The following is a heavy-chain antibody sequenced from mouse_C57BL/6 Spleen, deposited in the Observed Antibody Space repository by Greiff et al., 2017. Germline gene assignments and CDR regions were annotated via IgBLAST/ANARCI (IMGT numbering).Heavy chain of an antibody. D-gene: IGHD2-4*01. CDR2: IYPGDGDT. V-gene: IGHV1-80*01. Sequence: QVQLKQSGAELVKPGASVKISCKASGYAFSSYWMNWVKQRPGKGLEWIGQIYPGDGDTNYNGKFKGKATLTADKSSSTAYMQLSSLTSEDSAVDFCAREENDYGGYFDVWGTGTTVTVSS. J-gene: IGHJ1*03. CDR1: GYAFSSYW. CDR3: AREENDYGGYFDV.